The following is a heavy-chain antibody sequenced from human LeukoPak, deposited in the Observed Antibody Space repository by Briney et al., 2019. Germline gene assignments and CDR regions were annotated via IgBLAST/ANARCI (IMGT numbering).Heavy chain of an antibody. J-gene: IGHJ4*02. CDR2: ISSSYTTI. D-gene: IGHD1-26*01. Sequence: PGGSLRLSCAASGFTFRSYEMDWVRQAPGKGLEWLSYISSSYTTIYYADYVKGRFTISRDNAKNSLYLQMNSLSAEDTAVYYCARKISGSYYGFIDYWGQGTLVTVSS. V-gene: IGHV3-48*03. CDR3: ARKISGSYYGFIDY. CDR1: GFTFRSYE.